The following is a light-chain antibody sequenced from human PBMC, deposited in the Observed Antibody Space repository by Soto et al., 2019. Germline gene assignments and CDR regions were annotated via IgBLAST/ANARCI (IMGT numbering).Light chain of an antibody. CDR2: DVS. Sequence: QSVLTQPASVSGSPGQSITISCTGTSSDVGGYNYVSWYQQHPGKAPKLMIYDVSNRPSGVSNRFSGSKSGNTASLTISGLQAEYEVDYSATSDTTNSALEVFGTGAKVPV. CDR3: TSDTTNSALEV. J-gene: IGLJ1*01. V-gene: IGLV2-14*01. CDR1: SSDVGGYNY.